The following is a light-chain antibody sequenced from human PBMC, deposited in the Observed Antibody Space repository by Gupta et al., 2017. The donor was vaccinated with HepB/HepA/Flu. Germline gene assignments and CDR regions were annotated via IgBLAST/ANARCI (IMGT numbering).Light chain of an antibody. CDR3: QSYDSSNPYVV. CDR2: EDN. V-gene: IGLV6-57*03. J-gene: IGLJ2*01. CDR1: RRSIASNY. Sequence: NSMLTPPHSVSDSPGKTVTIPCTRSRRSIASNYVQWYHPRPGSAPTTLIYEDNQRPSGVPDRFSGSIDSYSNSAALTTTGLKTEDEADYYCQSYDSSNPYVVFGGGTKLTVL.